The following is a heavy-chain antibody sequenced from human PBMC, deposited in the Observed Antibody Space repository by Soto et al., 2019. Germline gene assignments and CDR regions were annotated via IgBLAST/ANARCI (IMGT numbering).Heavy chain of an antibody. CDR1: GFTFSSYG. D-gene: IGHD6-13*01. Sequence: GGSLRLSCAASGFTFSSYGMHWVRQAPGKGLEWVAVIWYDGSNKYYADSVKGRFTISRDNSKNTLYLQMNSLRAEDTAVYYCAREHSSSWYGNYYGMDVWGQGTTVTVSS. CDR2: IWYDGSNK. CDR3: AREHSSSWYGNYYGMDV. V-gene: IGHV3-33*01. J-gene: IGHJ6*02.